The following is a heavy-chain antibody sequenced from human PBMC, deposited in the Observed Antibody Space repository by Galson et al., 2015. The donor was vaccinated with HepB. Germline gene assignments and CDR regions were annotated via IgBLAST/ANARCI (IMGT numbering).Heavy chain of an antibody. J-gene: IGHJ3*02. CDR3: ASNIAARVDDAFDI. CDR2: ISAYNGNT. V-gene: IGHV1-18*01. CDR1: GYTFTSYG. D-gene: IGHD6-6*01. Sequence: SVKVSCKASGYTFTSYGISWVRQAPGQGLEWMGWISAYNGNTNYAQKLQGRVTMTTDTSTSTAYMELRSLRSDDTAVYYCASNIAARVDDAFDIWGQGTMVTVSS.